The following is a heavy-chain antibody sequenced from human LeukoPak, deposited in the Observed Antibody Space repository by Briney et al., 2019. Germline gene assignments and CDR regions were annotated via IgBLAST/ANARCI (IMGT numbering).Heavy chain of an antibody. D-gene: IGHD5-24*01. Sequence: SETLSLTCTVSGGSISSYYWSWIRQPPGKGLEWIGYIYYSGSTNYNPSLKSRVTISVDTSKIQFSPKLSSVTAADTAVYYCAGWLRRDDYWGQGTLVTVSS. V-gene: IGHV4-59*01. CDR2: IYYSGST. CDR3: AGWLRRDDY. CDR1: GGSISSYY. J-gene: IGHJ4*02.